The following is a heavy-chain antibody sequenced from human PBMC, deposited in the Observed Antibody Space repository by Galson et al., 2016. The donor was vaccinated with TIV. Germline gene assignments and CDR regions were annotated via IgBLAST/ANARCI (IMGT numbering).Heavy chain of an antibody. V-gene: IGHV1-24*01. D-gene: IGHD3-16*01. CDR3: ATSLDYGQIFDY. CDR2: FDRENGER. CDR1: GYSLSKLS. Sequence: SVKVSCKVSGYSLSKLSMYWVRQAPGKGLEWMGGFDRENGERIYIQKLQGRVTMTEDSSTDTAYIELRRLTFEDTAVYFCATSLDYGQIFDYGGHGTLVTVSS. J-gene: IGHJ4*01.